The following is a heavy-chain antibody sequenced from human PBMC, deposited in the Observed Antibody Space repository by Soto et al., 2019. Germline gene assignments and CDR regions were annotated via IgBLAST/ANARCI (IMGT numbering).Heavy chain of an antibody. Sequence: ASVKVSCKVSGYTLTELSMHWVRQAPGKGLEWMGGFDPEDGETIYAQKFQGRVTMTEDTSTDTAYMELSSLRSEDTAVYYCATGGGVAARPYYYYGMDVWGQGTTVTVSS. CDR1: GYTLTELS. V-gene: IGHV1-24*01. D-gene: IGHD6-6*01. CDR3: ATGGGVAARPYYYYGMDV. J-gene: IGHJ6*02. CDR2: FDPEDGET.